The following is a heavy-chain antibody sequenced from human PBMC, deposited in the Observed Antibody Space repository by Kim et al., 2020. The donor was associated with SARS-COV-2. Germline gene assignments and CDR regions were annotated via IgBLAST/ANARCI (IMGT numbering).Heavy chain of an antibody. J-gene: IGHJ4*02. CDR1: GFTFSSYE. Sequence: GGSLRLSCVASGFTFSSYEMNWVRQAPGKGLEWVSYISSSGSTIYYADSVKGRFTISRDNAKNSLYLQMNSLRAEDTAVYYCARDFPGYSSSFDYWGQGTLVTVSS. V-gene: IGHV3-48*03. CDR2: ISSSGSTI. D-gene: IGHD6-19*01. CDR3: ARDFPGYSSSFDY.